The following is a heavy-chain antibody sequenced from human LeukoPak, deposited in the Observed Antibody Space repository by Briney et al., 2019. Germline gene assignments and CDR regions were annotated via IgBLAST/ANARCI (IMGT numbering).Heavy chain of an antibody. CDR2: ISSSSSYI. V-gene: IGHV3-21*01. CDR1: GFTFSSYS. CDR3: ARDLQYCGGDCPGS. Sequence: GGSLRLSCAASGFTFSSYSMNWVRQAPGRGLEWVSSISSSSSYIYYADSVKGRFTISRDNAKNSLYLRMNSLRAEDTAVYYCARDLQYCGGDCPGSWGQGTLVTVSS. J-gene: IGHJ4*02. D-gene: IGHD2-21*01.